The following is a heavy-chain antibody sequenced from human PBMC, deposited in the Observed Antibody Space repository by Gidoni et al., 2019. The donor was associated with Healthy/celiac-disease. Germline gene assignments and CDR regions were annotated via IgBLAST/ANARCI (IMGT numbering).Heavy chain of an antibody. CDR2: IIPIFGTA. V-gene: IGHV1-69*01. CDR3: ASFTYYDILTGYRSFDY. D-gene: IGHD3-9*01. J-gene: IGHJ4*02. Sequence: VQLVQSGAAVKKPGSSVKVSCKASGGTFSSYAISWVRQAHGQGLEGMGGIIPIFGTANYAQKCQGRVTITADESTRTAYMELSSLRSEDTAVYYCASFTYYDILTGYRSFDYWGQGTLVTVSS. CDR1: GGTFSSYA.